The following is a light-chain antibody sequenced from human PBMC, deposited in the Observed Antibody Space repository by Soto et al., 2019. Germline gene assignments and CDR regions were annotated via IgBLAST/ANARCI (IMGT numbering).Light chain of an antibody. Sequence: EIGMTQSPAIRSVLLGERASLFCSASQSVSILLAWYQQKPGQAPRLLIHGATTRATGIPARFSGSGSGTEFTLTITSLQSDDFAVYYCQERSNWWTVGQGTKV. CDR2: GAT. CDR1: QSVSIL. CDR3: QERSNWWT. J-gene: IGKJ1*01. V-gene: IGKV3-15*01.